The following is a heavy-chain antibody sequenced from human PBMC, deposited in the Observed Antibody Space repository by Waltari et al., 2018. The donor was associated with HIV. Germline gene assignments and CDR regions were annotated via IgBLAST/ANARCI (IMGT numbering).Heavy chain of an antibody. V-gene: IGHV1-46*01. CDR1: GYSFTSYY. D-gene: IGHD2-15*01. CDR2: INPSGGSK. J-gene: IGHJ3*02. CDR3: ARVVSGYDAFDI. Sequence: QVQLVQSGAEVKKPGASVKLSCKASGYSFTSYYMHWVRQAPGQGLEWMGVINPSGGSKSYAQKFQGRVTMTRDTSTSTVYMELSSLRSEDTAVYYCARVVSGYDAFDIWGQGTMVTVSS.